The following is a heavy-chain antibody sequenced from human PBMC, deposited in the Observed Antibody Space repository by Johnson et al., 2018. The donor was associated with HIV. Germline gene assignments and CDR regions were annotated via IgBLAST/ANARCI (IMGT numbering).Heavy chain of an antibody. D-gene: IGHD6-19*01. CDR1: GFTFSDYY. V-gene: IGHV3-11*01. CDR2: ISSSGSTI. Sequence: ELLVESGGGVVQPGGSLRLSCAASGFTFSDYYMSWIRQAPGKGLEWVSYISSSGSTIYYPDSVKGRFTISRDSAKNSLYLQMNSLRAEDTALYYCARFLAGTAMVGDAFDIWGQGTMVTVSS. CDR3: ARFLAGTAMVGDAFDI. J-gene: IGHJ3*02.